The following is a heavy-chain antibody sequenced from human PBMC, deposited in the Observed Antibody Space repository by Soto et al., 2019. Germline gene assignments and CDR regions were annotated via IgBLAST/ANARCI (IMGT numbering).Heavy chain of an antibody. Sequence: EVHLLESGGGLVQPGGSLRLSCAAPGFSFNSYAMVWVRQAPGKGLEWVSVFSARGGSSYFADSVKGRFTISRDNSKNVLSLEMNSLRAEDTAIYFCAKGSIEYSASIDNWGQGTLVLVSS. CDR3: AKGSIEYSASIDN. CDR2: FSARGGSS. V-gene: IGHV3-23*01. D-gene: IGHD5-12*01. CDR1: GFSFNSYA. J-gene: IGHJ4*02.